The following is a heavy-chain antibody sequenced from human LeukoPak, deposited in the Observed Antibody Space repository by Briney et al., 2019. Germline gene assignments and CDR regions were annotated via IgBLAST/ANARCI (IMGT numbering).Heavy chain of an antibody. J-gene: IGHJ4*02. CDR2: INSGSSYM. CDR1: GFSFSTYS. Sequence: KPGGSLRLSCAASGFSFSTYSINWVRQAPGKGLEWVSSINSGSSYMTYADSVRGRFTISRDNAKNSVYMQMNSLRVEDTAVYYCAGGIDYWGRGTLVTVSS. V-gene: IGHV3-21*06. CDR3: AGGIDY.